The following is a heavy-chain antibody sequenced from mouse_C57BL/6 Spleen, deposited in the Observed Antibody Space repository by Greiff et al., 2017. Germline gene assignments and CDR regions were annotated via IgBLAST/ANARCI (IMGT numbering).Heavy chain of an antibody. D-gene: IGHD2-2*01. J-gene: IGHJ2*01. V-gene: IGHV1-4*01. CDR1: GYTFTSYT. CDR3: ARSTMVTTWGYYFDY. Sequence: QVQLQQSGAELARPGASVKMSCKASGYTFTSYTMHWVKQRPGQGLEWIGYITPSSGYTKYNQKFKDKATLTADKSSSTAYMQLSSLTSEDSAVYYCARSTMVTTWGYYFDYWGQGTTLTVSS. CDR2: ITPSSGYT.